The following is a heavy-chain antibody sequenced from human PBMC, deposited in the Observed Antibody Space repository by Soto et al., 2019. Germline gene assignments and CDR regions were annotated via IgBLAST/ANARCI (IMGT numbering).Heavy chain of an antibody. V-gene: IGHV4-59*01. J-gene: IGHJ6*02. D-gene: IGHD3-22*01. CDR1: GHSISGSISNYY. CDR3: ARDSPLINYYYYGMDV. CDR2: IHSSGST. Sequence: SQTLSLTCTVSGHSISGSISNYYWTWIRQPPGRGLEWIGYIHSSGSTVYNPSLKSRVTISRDTSKNQFSLNLRSVTAADTAVYYCARDSPLINYYYYGMDVWGQGTTVTVSS.